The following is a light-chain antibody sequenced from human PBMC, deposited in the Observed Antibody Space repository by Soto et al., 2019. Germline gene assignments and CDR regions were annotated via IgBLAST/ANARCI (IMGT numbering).Light chain of an antibody. CDR2: GAS. J-gene: IGKJ2*01. Sequence: EIVLTQSPDTLSLSPGDRATLSCRASQSVTSNSLAWYQQKPGQAPRLLIYGASIRATGIPDRFSGSGSGTEFTLTISSLQSEDFAVYYCQQYNSWPPYTFGQGTKLEIK. CDR3: QQYNSWPPYT. CDR1: QSVTSN. V-gene: IGKV3D-15*01.